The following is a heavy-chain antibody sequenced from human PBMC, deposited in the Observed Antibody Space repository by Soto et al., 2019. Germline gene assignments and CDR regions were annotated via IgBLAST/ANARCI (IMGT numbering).Heavy chain of an antibody. CDR2: INAGNGNT. CDR1: GYTFTNYA. CDR3: ARGHLAVVPVASWYYYMDV. J-gene: IGHJ6*03. D-gene: IGHD2-2*01. Sequence: ASVKVSCKASGYTFTNYAVHWVRQAPGQRLEWMGWINAGNGNTRYSQKFQGRVTITRDTSARTAYMELSSLRSEDTAVYYCARGHLAVVPVASWYYYMDVTGKGTTVTVSS. V-gene: IGHV1-3*01.